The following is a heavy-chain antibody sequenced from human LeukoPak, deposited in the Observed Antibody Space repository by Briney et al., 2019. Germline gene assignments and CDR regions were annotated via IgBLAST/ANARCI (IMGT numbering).Heavy chain of an antibody. CDR1: GGSISSGGYS. J-gene: IGHJ4*02. CDR2: IYRSGST. V-gene: IGHV4-30-2*01. D-gene: IGHD3-10*01. Sequence: PSQTLSLTCAVSGGSISSGGYSWSWIRQPPGKGLEWIGYIYRSGSTSYKPSLKSRLSMTIDKSKNQFSLNLRSVTAADTAFYYCARGGGFYGSGTTHFDYWGQGTLATVSS. CDR3: ARGGGFYGSGTTHFDY.